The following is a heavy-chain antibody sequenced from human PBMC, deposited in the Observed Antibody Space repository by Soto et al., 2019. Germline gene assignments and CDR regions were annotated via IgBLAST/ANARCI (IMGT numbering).Heavy chain of an antibody. V-gene: IGHV3-33*01. J-gene: IGHJ5*02. Sequence: QVQLVESGGGVVQPGRSLTLSCVASGFTLSNYGMHWVRQAPGKGLEWVAVIWYDGTTTYSADSVKGRFSISRDNSKNAIFLQLRSLRAEDTAVYYCARKVGSSGSSRWFDTWGQGTLVTVSS. D-gene: IGHD3-10*01. CDR3: ARKVGSSGSSRWFDT. CDR2: IWYDGTTT. CDR1: GFTLSNYG.